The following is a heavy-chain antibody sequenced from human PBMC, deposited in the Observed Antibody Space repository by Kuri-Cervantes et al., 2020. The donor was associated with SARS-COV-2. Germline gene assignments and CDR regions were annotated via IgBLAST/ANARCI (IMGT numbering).Heavy chain of an antibody. V-gene: IGHV4-34*01. J-gene: IGHJ6*02. D-gene: IGHD6-19*01. CDR2: INHSGST. CDR1: GGSFSGYY. Sequence: ESLKISCAVYGGSFSGYYWSWIRQPPGKGLEWIGEINHSGSTNYNSSLKSRVTISVDTSKNQFSLKLSSVTAADTAVYYCARGRDKRYSSGSYYYYGMDVWGQGTTVTVSS. CDR3: ARGRDKRYSSGSYYYYGMDV.